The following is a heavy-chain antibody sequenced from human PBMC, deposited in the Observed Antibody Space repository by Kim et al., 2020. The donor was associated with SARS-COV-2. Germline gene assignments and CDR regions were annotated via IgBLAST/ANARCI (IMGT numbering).Heavy chain of an antibody. V-gene: IGHV3-30*18. CDR3: AKDYCSGGSCYGFDY. D-gene: IGHD2-15*01. J-gene: IGHJ4*02. CDR2: ISYDGSNK. Sequence: GGSLRLSCAASGFTFSSYGMHWVRQAPGKGLEWVAVISYDGSNKYYADSVKGRFTISRDNSKNTLYLQMNSLRAEDTAVYYCAKDYCSGGSCYGFDYWRQGTLVTVS. CDR1: GFTFSSYG.